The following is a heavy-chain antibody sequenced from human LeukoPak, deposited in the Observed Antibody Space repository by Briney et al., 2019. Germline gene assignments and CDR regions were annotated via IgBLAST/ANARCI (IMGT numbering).Heavy chain of an antibody. CDR2: MNPNSGNT. CDR1: GYSFTSYD. V-gene: IGHV1-8*01. J-gene: IGHJ4*02. CDR3: ARGDY. Sequence: ASVKVSCKASGYSFTSYDINWVRQATGQGLEWVGSMNPNSGNTDYAQKLPGRITMTRSTSISTAYMELSSLRSEDTAVYYCARGDYWGQGTLVTVSS.